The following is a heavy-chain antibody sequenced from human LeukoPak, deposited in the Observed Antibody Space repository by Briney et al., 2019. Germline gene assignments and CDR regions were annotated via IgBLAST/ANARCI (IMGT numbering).Heavy chain of an antibody. Sequence: GGSLRLSCAASGFTFSSYAMSWVRQAPGKGLEWVSDISGSGDSTYYGDSVKGRLTVSRDNSKDTLYLQMNDLRPDDTAIYYCAKRNTMVRGGPCFDYWGQGLLVTVSS. J-gene: IGHJ4*02. CDR3: AKRNTMVRGGPCFDY. CDR1: GFTFSSYA. CDR2: ISGSGDST. V-gene: IGHV3-23*01. D-gene: IGHD3-10*01.